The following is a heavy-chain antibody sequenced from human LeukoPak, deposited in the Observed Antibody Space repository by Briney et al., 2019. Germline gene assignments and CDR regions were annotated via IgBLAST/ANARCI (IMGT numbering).Heavy chain of an antibody. CDR2: ISGSGGST. Sequence: GGSLRLSCAASGFTFSSYAMSWVRQAPGKGLEWVSAISGSGGSTYYADSVKGRFTISRDNSKNTLYLQMNSLRAEDTAVYYCARGQRRKEYQLPDYWGQGTLVTVSS. J-gene: IGHJ4*02. D-gene: IGHD2-2*01. CDR1: GFTFSSYA. V-gene: IGHV3-23*01. CDR3: ARGQRRKEYQLPDY.